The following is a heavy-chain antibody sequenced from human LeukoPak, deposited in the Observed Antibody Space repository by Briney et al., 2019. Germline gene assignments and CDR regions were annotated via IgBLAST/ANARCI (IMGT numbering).Heavy chain of an antibody. Sequence: VGSLRLSSVVSGFTFSIHWMSRVPQGPGKGREWVANTKRDGREKNYMDSVRGPFTTSTDNATNSLYLQMNRPRDEDTPLYECIKVFQTYYFSYYMDGWRKG. CDR3: IKVFQTYYFSYYMDG. D-gene: IGHD2-21*01. J-gene: IGHJ6*03. CDR2: TKRDGREK. V-gene: IGHV3-7*03. CDR1: GFTFSIHW.